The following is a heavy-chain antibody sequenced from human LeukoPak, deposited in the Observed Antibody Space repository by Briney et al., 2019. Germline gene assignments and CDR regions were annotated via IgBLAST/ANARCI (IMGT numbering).Heavy chain of an antibody. J-gene: IGHJ4*02. D-gene: IGHD2-2*01. CDR2: ISGSGGST. CDR1: GFTFSSYA. CDR3: AGGAYCNSTSCYSSFAY. V-gene: IGHV3-23*01. Sequence: PGGSLRLSCAASGFTFSSYAMSWVRQAPGKGLEWVSAISGSGGSTDYADSVKGRFTISRDNSKNTLYLQINSLRAEDTAVYYCAGGAYCNSTSCYSSFAYWGQGPLVPVSS.